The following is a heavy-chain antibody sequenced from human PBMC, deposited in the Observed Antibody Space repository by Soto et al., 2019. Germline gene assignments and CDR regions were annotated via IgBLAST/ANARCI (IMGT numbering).Heavy chain of an antibody. V-gene: IGHV3-15*07. CDR3: TTDSYSTIIIVRCDY. Sequence: EVQLVESGGGLVKPGGSLRLSCAASGFTFTNAWINWVRQAPGKGLEWVGRIKSKTDGGTTDYAEPVKGRFAISRDDSNNMVYLQMNSLKIEDTAVYYCTTDSYSTIIIVRCDYWGHGTLVTVSS. D-gene: IGHD3-22*01. CDR1: GFTFTNAW. CDR2: IKSKTDGGTT. J-gene: IGHJ4*01.